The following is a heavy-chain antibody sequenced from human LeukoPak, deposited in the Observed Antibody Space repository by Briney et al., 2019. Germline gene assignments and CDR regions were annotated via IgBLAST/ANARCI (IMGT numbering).Heavy chain of an antibody. D-gene: IGHD5-18*01. CDR2: IYYSGST. V-gene: IGHV4-39*07. CDR3: ARAGNTPTHGYSDY. CDR1: GGSISSTTYY. J-gene: IGHJ4*02. Sequence: ASETLSLTCTVSGGSISSTTYYWGWIRQPPGKGLEWIGSIYYSGSTHYNPSLKSRVTISVDTSKSQFSLKLSSVTAADTAVYYCARAGNTPTHGYSDYWGQGTLVTVSS.